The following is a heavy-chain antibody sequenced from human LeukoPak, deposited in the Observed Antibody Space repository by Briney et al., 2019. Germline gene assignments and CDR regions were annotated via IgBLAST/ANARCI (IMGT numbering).Heavy chain of an antibody. Sequence: GGSLRLSCAASGVTFSDYYMNWVRQAPGQGLEWVSYISPDRSTIYYANSVKGRFTISRDNAQNSLYLQMNSLRDEDTAVYYCARDGGRGYDALDYWGRGTRVTVSS. J-gene: IGHJ4*02. CDR2: ISPDRSTI. CDR1: GVTFSDYY. CDR3: ARDGGRGYDALDY. D-gene: IGHD5-12*01. V-gene: IGHV3-48*02.